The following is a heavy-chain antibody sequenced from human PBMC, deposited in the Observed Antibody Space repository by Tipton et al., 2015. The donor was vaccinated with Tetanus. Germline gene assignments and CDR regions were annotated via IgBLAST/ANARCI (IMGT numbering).Heavy chain of an antibody. CDR2: IHPGDSDI. D-gene: IGHD1/OR15-1a*01. Sequence: QLVQSGAEVKKPGESLKISCQASGYSFPHYYIAWVRHMPGKGLEWMGTIHPGDSDIQYSPSFRGQVAISADKSINTPYLQWSSLKASDTAIYYCARRRTNTNLFFWFESWGQGTQVPVSS. CDR3: ARRRTNTNLFFWFES. J-gene: IGHJ5*01. V-gene: IGHV5-51*01. CDR1: GYSFPHYY.